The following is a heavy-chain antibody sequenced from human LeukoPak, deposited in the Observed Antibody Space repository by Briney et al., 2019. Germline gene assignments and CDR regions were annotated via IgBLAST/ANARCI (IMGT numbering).Heavy chain of an antibody. CDR2: IYYSGST. D-gene: IGHD2-2*01. V-gene: IGHV4-39*01. CDR3: ARLLRYCSSTSCYGRGDAFDI. CDR1: GGSISSSSYY. J-gene: IGHJ3*02. Sequence: SETLSLTCTVSGGSISSSSYYWGWIRQPPGKGLEWIGSIYYSGSTYYNPSLKSRVTISVDTSKNQFSLKLSSVTAADTAVYYCARLLRYCSSTSCYGRGDAFDIWGQGTMVTVSS.